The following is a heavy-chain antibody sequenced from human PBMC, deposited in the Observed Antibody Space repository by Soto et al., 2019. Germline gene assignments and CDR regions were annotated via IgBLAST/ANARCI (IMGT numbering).Heavy chain of an antibody. CDR1: GFTVTNKY. V-gene: IGHV3-53*01. Sequence: EVQLVESGGNLIQPGGSLRLSCAASGFTVTNKYMTWVRQAPGKGLEWVSLIYSGGATSYADSVKGRFTISRDNSKDILYLQVNSLRAEDTAVYYCARVDYGDYGWYFDLGVRGTLVTVSS. J-gene: IGHJ2*01. CDR2: IYSGGAT. D-gene: IGHD4-17*01. CDR3: ARVDYGDYGWYFDL.